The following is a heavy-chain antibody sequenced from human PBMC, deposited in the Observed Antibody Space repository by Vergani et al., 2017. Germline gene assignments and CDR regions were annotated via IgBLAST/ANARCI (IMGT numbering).Heavy chain of an antibody. V-gene: IGHV4-30-4*08. D-gene: IGHD1-26*01. CDR3: ARASESYPYYYGMDV. CDR2: IYYSGST. J-gene: IGHJ6*02. CDR1: GGSISSGDYH. Sequence: QVQLQESGPGLVKPSQTLSLTCTVSGGSISSGDYHWSWICQPPGKGPEWIGYIYYSGSTYYNPSLKSRVTISVDTSKNQFSLKLSPVTAADTAVYYCARASESYPYYYGMDVWGQGTTVTVSS.